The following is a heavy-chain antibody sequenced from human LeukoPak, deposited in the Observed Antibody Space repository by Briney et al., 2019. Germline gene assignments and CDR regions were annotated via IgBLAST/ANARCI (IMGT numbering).Heavy chain of an antibody. D-gene: IGHD3-10*01. J-gene: IGHJ4*02. CDR2: SYWNNDK. CDR1: GFSLTSTGVG. CDR3: AHKGIGSGSYSM. V-gene: IGHV2-5*01. Sequence: SGPTLVRPTETVTLTCTFSGFSLTSTGVGVRWIRQPPGKALEWLAVSYWNNDKSYSASLKSRLTITKDTSKNQVALIMTNMDPVDTGTYYCAHKGIGSGSYSMWGQGILVTVSS.